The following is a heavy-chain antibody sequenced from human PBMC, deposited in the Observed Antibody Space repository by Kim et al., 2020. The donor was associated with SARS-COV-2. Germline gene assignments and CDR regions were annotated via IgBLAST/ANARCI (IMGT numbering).Heavy chain of an antibody. CDR3: ARGSPRSSIVVVPAAHYYYGMDV. J-gene: IGHJ6*02. CDR1: GGTFSSYA. Sequence: SVKVSCKASGGTFSSYAISWVRQAPGQGLEWMGGIIPIFGTANYAQKFQGRVTITADESTSTAYMELSSLRSEDTAVYYCARGSPRSSIVVVPAAHYYYGMDVWGQGTTVTVSS. V-gene: IGHV1-69*13. D-gene: IGHD2-2*01. CDR2: IIPIFGTA.